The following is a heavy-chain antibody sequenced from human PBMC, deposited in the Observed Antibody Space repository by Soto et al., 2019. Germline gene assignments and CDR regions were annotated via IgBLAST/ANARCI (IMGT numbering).Heavy chain of an antibody. CDR3: ARGRLISLYYFDY. D-gene: IGHD2-15*01. CDR2: IGPAGDT. CDR1: GFTFSNYD. Sequence: PGGSLRLSCAASGFTFSNYDMPRVRQVTGKGLEWVSTIGPAGDTYYPGSVNGRFTISRENAKNSLYLQMSSLRAEGTALYYCARGRLISLYYFDYWGQGTLVTVSS. J-gene: IGHJ4*02. V-gene: IGHV3-13*01.